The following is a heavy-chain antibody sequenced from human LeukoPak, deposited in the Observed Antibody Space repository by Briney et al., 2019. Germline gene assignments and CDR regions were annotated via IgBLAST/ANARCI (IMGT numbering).Heavy chain of an antibody. CDR3: ARETGSAVGSTDFDY. D-gene: IGHD4-17*01. V-gene: IGHV3-30-3*01. J-gene: IGHJ4*02. CDR2: ISYDRSNK. Sequence: GGSLRLSCAASGFTFSSYAMHWVRQAPGKGLEWVAVISYDRSNKYYADSVKGRFTISRDNSKNTLYLQMDSPRAEDTAVYYCARETGSAVGSTDFDYWGQGTLVTVSS. CDR1: GFTFSSYA.